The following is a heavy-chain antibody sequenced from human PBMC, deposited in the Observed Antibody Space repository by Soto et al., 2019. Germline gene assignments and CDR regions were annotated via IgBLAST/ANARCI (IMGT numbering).Heavy chain of an antibody. CDR1: GFTFSSYW. CDR2: INSDGSST. D-gene: IGHD2-2*01. Sequence: EVQLVESGGGLVQPGGSLRLSCAASGFTFSSYWMHWVRQAPGKGLVWVSRINSDGSSTTYADSVKGQFTISRDNAKNTLYLQMNSLRAEDTAVYYCARVETCSSTSCYSVFDYWGRGTLVTVSS. V-gene: IGHV3-74*03. J-gene: IGHJ4*02. CDR3: ARVETCSSTSCYSVFDY.